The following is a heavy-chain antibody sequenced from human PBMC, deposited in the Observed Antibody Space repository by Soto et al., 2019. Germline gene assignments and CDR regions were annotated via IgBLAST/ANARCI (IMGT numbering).Heavy chain of an antibody. CDR1: GFTFSSYA. J-gene: IGHJ6*02. Sequence: PGGSLRLSCAASGFTFSSYAMSWVRQAPGKGLEWVSAISVSVGSTYYADSVKGRFTISRDNSKNTLYLQMNSLRAEDTAVYWAMVFGGFYYSGMDVWGHGNTVSVSS. D-gene: IGHD5-18*01. CDR3: MVFGGFYYSGMDV. CDR2: ISVSVGST. V-gene: IGHV3-23*01.